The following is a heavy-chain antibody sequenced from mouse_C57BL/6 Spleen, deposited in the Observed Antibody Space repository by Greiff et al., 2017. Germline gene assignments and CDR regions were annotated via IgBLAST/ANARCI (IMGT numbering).Heavy chain of an antibody. V-gene: IGHV1-81*01. Sequence: QVQLQQSGAELARPGASVKLSCKASGYTFTSYGISWVKQRTGQGLEWIGEIYPRSGNTYYNEKFKGKATLTADKSSSTAYMELRSLTSEDSAVYFCASPPTGFAYWGQGTLVTVSA. CDR1: GYTFTSYG. CDR2: IYPRSGNT. CDR3: ASPPTGFAY. J-gene: IGHJ3*01.